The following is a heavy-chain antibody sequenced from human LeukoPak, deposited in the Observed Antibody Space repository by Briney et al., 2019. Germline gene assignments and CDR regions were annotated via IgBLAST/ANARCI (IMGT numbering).Heavy chain of an antibody. V-gene: IGHV4-4*07. J-gene: IGHJ4*02. CDR1: GGSITNYY. CDR3: ARGRQADH. CDR2: IYTSGSYWST. Sequence: SETLSLTCTVSGGSITNYYWSWIRQPAGKGLEWIGHIYTSGSYWSTTYNPSLKSRVTMSIDTSKNQFSLKLTSVTAADTAVYYCARGRQADHWGQGTLVTVSS.